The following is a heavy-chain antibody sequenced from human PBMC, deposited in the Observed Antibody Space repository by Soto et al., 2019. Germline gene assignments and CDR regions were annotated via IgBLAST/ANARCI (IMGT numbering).Heavy chain of an antibody. CDR3: ARGYTSGWTFDF. Sequence: QVQLVQSGAEVKQPGASASVSCKASGYNFTTYVVHWLRQAPGQGPEWRGWINCGSGNTVYSQKFQGRVTFTRDTSARTAYMDLNSLTSGDTAVYYCARGYTSGWTFDFWRRGTLVTVSS. V-gene: IGHV1-3*01. D-gene: IGHD6-19*01. CDR1: GYNFTTYV. CDR2: INCGSGNT. J-gene: IGHJ4*02.